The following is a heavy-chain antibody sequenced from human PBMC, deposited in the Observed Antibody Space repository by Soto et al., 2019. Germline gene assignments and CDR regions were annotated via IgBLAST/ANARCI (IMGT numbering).Heavy chain of an antibody. D-gene: IGHD2-2*01. J-gene: IGHJ4*02. CDR3: ARDQYAFDY. Sequence: PGGSLRLSCAASGFSFSTYSMSWVRQAPGKGLEWVSYISSTRSYIYYADSVKGRFTISRDNAKNSLYLQMNSLRADDTAVYYCARDQYAFDYWGQGTLVTVYS. CDR1: GFSFSTYS. CDR2: ISSTRSYI. V-gene: IGHV3-21*01.